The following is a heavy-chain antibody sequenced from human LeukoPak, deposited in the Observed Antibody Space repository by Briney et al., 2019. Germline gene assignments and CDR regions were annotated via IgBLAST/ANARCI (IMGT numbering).Heavy chain of an antibody. CDR1: GFTFSSYW. CDR3: TSRREGYNDDAFHM. CDR2: IRSKTFGGTT. Sequence: GGSLRLSCAASGFTFSSYWMHWVRQAPGKGLEWVGLIRSKTFGGTTELAASVKARFTISRDDSASIAYLQMNSLKTEDTAVYYCTSRREGYNDDAFHMWGQGTMVIVSS. V-gene: IGHV3-49*04. J-gene: IGHJ3*02. D-gene: IGHD5-24*01.